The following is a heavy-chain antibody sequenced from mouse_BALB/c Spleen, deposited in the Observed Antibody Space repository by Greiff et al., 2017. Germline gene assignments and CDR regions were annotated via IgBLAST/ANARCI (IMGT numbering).Heavy chain of an antibody. CDR3: ARDRGYGSPLAY. CDR2: IWAGGST. V-gene: IGHV2-9*02. D-gene: IGHD1-1*01. CDR1: GFSLTSYG. Sequence: VKLMESGPGLVAPSQSLSITCTVSGFSLTSYGVHWVRQPPGKGLEWLGVIWAGGSTNYNSALMSRLSISKDNSKSQVFLKMNSLQTDDTAMYYCARDRGYGSPLAYWGQGTLVTVSA. J-gene: IGHJ3*01.